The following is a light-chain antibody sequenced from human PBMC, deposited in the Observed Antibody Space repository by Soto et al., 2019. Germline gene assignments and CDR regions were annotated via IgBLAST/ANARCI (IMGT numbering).Light chain of an antibody. CDR1: SSDVGGYNF. Sequence: QSVLTQPASVSGSPGQSITISCTGTSSDVGGYNFVSWYQHHPGKAPKLIIYDVTNRPSGISNLFSGSKSGNTASLTISGLQAEDEADYYCTSYTSSFTYVFGTGTKVTVL. CDR2: DVT. CDR3: TSYTSSFTYV. V-gene: IGLV2-14*03. J-gene: IGLJ1*01.